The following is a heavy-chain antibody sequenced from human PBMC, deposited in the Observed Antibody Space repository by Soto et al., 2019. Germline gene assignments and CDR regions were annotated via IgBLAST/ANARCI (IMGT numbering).Heavy chain of an antibody. CDR1: GFNFGNYA. CDR3: AKDRGRGSPVSGGLDV. V-gene: IGHV3-21*01. J-gene: IGHJ6*02. CDR2: ISSSSSYT. Sequence: XGSLRLTGPASGFNFGNYALNWVRQAPGKGLEWVSFISSSSSYTYYSDSVKGRFTISRDNAKNSLYLQMNSLRAEDTAVYYCAKDRGRGSPVSGGLDVWGQGTTVTVSS. D-gene: IGHD2-15*01.